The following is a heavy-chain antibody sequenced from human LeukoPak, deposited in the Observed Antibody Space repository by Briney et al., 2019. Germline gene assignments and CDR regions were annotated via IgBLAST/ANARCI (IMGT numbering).Heavy chain of an antibody. CDR2: ISSSSSYI. J-gene: IGHJ4*02. Sequence: GGSLRLSCAASGFTFSSYSMNWVRQAPGKGLEWVSSISSSSSYIYYADSVKGRFTISRDNAKNSLYLQMNSLRAEDTAVYYCAKDSRVAGKARAYYFDYWGQGTLVTVSS. V-gene: IGHV3-21*04. CDR1: GFTFSSYS. D-gene: IGHD6-19*01. CDR3: AKDSRVAGKARAYYFDY.